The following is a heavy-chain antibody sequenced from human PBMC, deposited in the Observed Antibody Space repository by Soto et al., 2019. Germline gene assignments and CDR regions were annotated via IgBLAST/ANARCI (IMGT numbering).Heavy chain of an antibody. Sequence: PGGSLRLSCAASGFTFSSYAMSWVLQAPGKRLEWVSAISGSGGSTYSADSVKGRFTISRDNSKNTLYLQMKRLRAEDKAVYYCAQDGIAAAGTPYYYYGMDVWGQGTRVTVSS. CDR2: ISGSGGST. CDR1: GFTFSSYA. D-gene: IGHD6-13*01. CDR3: AQDGIAAAGTPYYYYGMDV. V-gene: IGHV3-23*01. J-gene: IGHJ6*02.